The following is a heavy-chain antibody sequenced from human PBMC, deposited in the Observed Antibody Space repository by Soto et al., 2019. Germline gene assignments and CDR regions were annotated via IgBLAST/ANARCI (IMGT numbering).Heavy chain of an antibody. V-gene: IGHV4-34*01. Sequence: PSETLSLTCAVYGGSFSGYYWSWIRQPPGKGLEWIGEINHRGSTKYNPSLKSRVTISVDPSKKQFSLNLNSVTAADTAVYYCARGMGAENTFYYYYGMDVWGLGTTVTVSS. CDR1: GGSFSGYY. CDR2: INHRGST. J-gene: IGHJ6*02. CDR3: ARGMGAENTFYYYYGMDV. D-gene: IGHD3-16*01.